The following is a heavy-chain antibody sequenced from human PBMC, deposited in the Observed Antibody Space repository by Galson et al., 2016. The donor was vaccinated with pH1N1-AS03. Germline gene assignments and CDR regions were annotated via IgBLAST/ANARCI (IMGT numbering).Heavy chain of an antibody. Sequence: QKFQGRVAMTADDSTNTAYMELASLTSEDTAVYYCARGGVSGGYIDFWGQGTLVTVSS. V-gene: IGHV1-69*01. J-gene: IGHJ4*02. D-gene: IGHD3-10*02. CDR3: ARGGVSGGYIDF.